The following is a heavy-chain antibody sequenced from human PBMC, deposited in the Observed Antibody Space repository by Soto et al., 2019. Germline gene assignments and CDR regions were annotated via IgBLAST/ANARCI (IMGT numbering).Heavy chain of an antibody. V-gene: IGHV3-33*01. CDR2: IWYDGSNK. CDR3: ARELGYCTNGVCYTSFDY. CDR1: GFTFSSYG. Sequence: QVQLVESGGGVVQPGRSLRLSCAASGFTFSSYGMHWVRQAPGKGLERVAVIWYDGSNKYYADSVKGRFTISRDNSKNTLYLQMNSLRAEDTAVYYCARELGYCTNGVCYTSFDYWGQGTLVTVSS. J-gene: IGHJ4*02. D-gene: IGHD2-8*01.